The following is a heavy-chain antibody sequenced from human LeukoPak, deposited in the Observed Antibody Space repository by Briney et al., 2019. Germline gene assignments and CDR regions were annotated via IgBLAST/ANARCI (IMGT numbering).Heavy chain of an antibody. D-gene: IGHD1-20*01. CDR3: AKAASGNWNDVSDY. CDR1: GFIFNTYA. V-gene: IGHV3-23*01. J-gene: IGHJ4*02. CDR2: ISGGGDYI. Sequence: GGSLRLSCAASGFIFNTYAINWVRQAPGKGLEWVSAISGGGDYIYYAHSVKGRFSLSRDNSKNTLYLQMNSLSADDTAVYYCAKAASGNWNDVSDYWGQGTLVTVSS.